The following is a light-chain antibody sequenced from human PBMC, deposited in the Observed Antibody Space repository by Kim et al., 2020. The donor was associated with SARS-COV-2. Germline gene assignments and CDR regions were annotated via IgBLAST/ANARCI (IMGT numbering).Light chain of an antibody. Sequence: QRVTISCSGSSSNIGTNSVSWYQQLPGTAPKLLIHSNNQRPSGVPDQFSGSKSGTSASLAISGLQSEDEADYYCAAWDDSLNGVVFGGGTQLTVL. J-gene: IGLJ2*01. CDR1: SSNIGTNS. CDR3: AAWDDSLNGVV. V-gene: IGLV1-44*01. CDR2: SNN.